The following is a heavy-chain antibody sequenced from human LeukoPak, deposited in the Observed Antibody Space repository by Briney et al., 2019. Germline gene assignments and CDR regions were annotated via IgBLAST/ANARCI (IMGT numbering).Heavy chain of an antibody. CDR3: ARHEWGSYSYFDY. V-gene: IGHV4-59*08. J-gene: IGHJ4*02. CDR1: GGSIINYY. D-gene: IGHD3-16*01. CDR2: IYYSGST. Sequence: SETLSLTCTVSGGSIINYYWSWVRQPPGKGPEWIGYIYYSGSTNYNPSLKSRVTISVDTSKNQFSLKLTSVTAADTAVYYCARHEWGSYSYFDYWGQGTLVTVSS.